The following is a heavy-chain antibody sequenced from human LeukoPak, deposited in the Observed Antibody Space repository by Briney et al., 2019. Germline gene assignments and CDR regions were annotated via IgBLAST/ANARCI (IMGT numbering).Heavy chain of an antibody. D-gene: IGHD3-3*01. CDR1: GFTFSSYA. CDR3: AKDKGVAGHDY. V-gene: IGHV3-23*01. Sequence: PGGSLRLSCAASGFTFSSYAMSWVRQAPGKGREWVSAISGSAGSTYYADSVKGRFTISRDNSKNTLYLQMNSLRADDTAVYYCAKDKGVAGHDYWGQGTLVTVSS. CDR2: ISGSAGST. J-gene: IGHJ4*02.